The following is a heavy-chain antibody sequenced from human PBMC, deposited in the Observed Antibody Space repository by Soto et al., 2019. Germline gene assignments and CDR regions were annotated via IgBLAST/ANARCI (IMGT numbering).Heavy chain of an antibody. J-gene: IGHJ6*03. D-gene: IGHD2-2*01. Sequence: GGSLRLSCAASGFTFSTYGMHWVRQAPRKGLEWVAIISYDGSNKYYADSVKGRFTISRDNSKNTLYLQMNRLRPEDTAVYYCAKDDRYCTGTSCDYYYYYYMDVWGKGTTVTVSS. V-gene: IGHV3-30*18. CDR2: ISYDGSNK. CDR1: GFTFSTYG. CDR3: AKDDRYCTGTSCDYYYYYYMDV.